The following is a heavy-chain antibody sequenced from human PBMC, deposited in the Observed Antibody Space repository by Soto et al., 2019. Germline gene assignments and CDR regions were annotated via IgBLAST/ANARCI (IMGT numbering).Heavy chain of an antibody. CDR3: ASYSDTWTALDS. V-gene: IGHV4-59*01. CDR1: GGSISSYY. J-gene: IGHJ4*02. D-gene: IGHD6-13*01. CDR2: MHHSGSS. Sequence: PSETLSLTCTVSGGSISSYYWSWIRQPSGKGLEWIGYMHHSGSSSYNPSLKSRVTISVDTSKNQFSLKLSSVTAADTALYYCASYSDTWTALDSWGQGTLVTVSS.